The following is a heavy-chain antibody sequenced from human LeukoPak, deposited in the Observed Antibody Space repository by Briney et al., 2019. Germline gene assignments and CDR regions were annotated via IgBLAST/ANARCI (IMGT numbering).Heavy chain of an antibody. J-gene: IGHJ6*03. V-gene: IGHV1-2*02. Sequence: ASVKVSCKASGYTFTGYYMHWVRQAPGQGLEWMGWINPNSGGTNYAQKFQGRVTMTRDTSISTAYMELSRLRSDDTAVYYCARTGDGGSSDHYYYYYYMDVWGKGTTVTVSS. CDR3: ARTGDGGSSDHYYYYYYMDV. CDR1: GYTFTGYY. D-gene: IGHD1-26*01. CDR2: INPNSGGT.